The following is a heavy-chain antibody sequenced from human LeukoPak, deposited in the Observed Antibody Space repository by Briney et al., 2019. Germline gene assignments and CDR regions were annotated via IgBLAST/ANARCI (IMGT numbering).Heavy chain of an antibody. CDR2: ISGDGGST. CDR3: AKDKAGGSGGYLGPIDY. CDR1: GFTFDDYA. V-gene: IGHV3-43*02. Sequence: PGGSLRLSCAASGFTFDDYAMHWVRQAPGKGLEWVSLISGDGGSTYYADSVKGRFTISRDNSKNSLYLQMNSLRTEDTALYYCAKDKAGGSGGYLGPIDYWGQGTLVTVSS. D-gene: IGHD1-26*01. J-gene: IGHJ4*02.